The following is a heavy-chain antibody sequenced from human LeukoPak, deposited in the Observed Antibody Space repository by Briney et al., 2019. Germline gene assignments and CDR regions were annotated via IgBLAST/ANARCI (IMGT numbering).Heavy chain of an antibody. V-gene: IGHV3-30*02. CDR3: AKDGSRDGYNDPFDY. J-gene: IGHJ4*02. Sequence: GGSLRLSCAASGFTFSSYGMHWVRQAPGKGLEWVAFIRYDGSNKYYADSVKGRFTISRDNSKNTLYLQMNSLRAEDTAVYYCAKDGSRDGYNDPFDYWGQGTLVTVSS. CDR1: GFTFSSYG. D-gene: IGHD5-24*01. CDR2: IRYDGSNK.